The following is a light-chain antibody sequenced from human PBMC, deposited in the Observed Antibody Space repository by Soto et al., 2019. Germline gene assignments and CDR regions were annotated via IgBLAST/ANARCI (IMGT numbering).Light chain of an antibody. Sequence: EIVMTQSPATLSVSPGERATLSCRASQSVSSNLAWYQQKPGQAPRLLIYGTSTRATGIPFRFGGSGSGTDFTLTISSLQSEDFAVYYCQQYNDWPKTFGQGTKVDIK. J-gene: IGKJ1*01. CDR2: GTS. CDR3: QQYNDWPKT. CDR1: QSVSSN. V-gene: IGKV3-15*01.